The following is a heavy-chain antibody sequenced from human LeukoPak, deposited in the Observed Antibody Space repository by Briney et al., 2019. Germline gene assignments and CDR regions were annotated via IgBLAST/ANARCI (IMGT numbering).Heavy chain of an antibody. D-gene: IGHD2-21*02. J-gene: IGHJ3*02. Sequence: PGGSLRLSCAASGFIFSDFYMSWVRRAAGKGLEYIAYISPSSHDIIYADSVKGRFTISRDNAKNSLYLQMNSLRAEDTAVYYCARDSDFDAFDIWGQGTMVTVSS. CDR3: ARDSDFDAFDI. V-gene: IGHV3-11*06. CDR1: GFIFSDFY. CDR2: ISPSSHDI.